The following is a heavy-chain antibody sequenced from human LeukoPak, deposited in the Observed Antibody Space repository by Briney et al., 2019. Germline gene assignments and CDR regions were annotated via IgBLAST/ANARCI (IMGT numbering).Heavy chain of an antibody. J-gene: IGHJ4*02. CDR3: ARGLTMIVVVPDY. D-gene: IGHD3-22*01. V-gene: IGHV3-48*03. Sequence: PGGSLRLSCAASGFTFSSYEMNWVRQAPGKGLEWVSYISSSGSTIYYADSVKGRFTISRDNAKNSLYLQMNSLRAEDTAVYYCARGLTMIVVVPDYWGQGTLVTVSS. CDR1: GFTFSSYE. CDR2: ISSSGSTI.